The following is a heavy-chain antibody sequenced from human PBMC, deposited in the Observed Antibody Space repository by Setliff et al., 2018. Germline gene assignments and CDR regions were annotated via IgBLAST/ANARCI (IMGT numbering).Heavy chain of an antibody. D-gene: IGHD2-15*01. CDR2: VYYSGDT. J-gene: IGHJ4*02. CDR1: GGSISNSDYY. CDR3: ARDRVVVLAGRRGFYFDY. V-gene: IGHV4-39*07. Sequence: NPSETLSLTCSVSGGSISNSDYYWDWIRQPPGKGLEWIGRVYYSGDTYYIPSLLSRVTISVDTSKNQFSLKLSSVTAADTAVYYCARDRVVVLAGRRGFYFDYWGQGTLVTVSS.